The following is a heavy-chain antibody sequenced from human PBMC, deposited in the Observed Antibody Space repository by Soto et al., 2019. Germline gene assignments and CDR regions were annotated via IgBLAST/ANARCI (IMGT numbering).Heavy chain of an antibody. Sequence: SETLSLTCTVSVGSISSYYWSWIRQPPGKGLEWIGYIYYSGSTNYNPSLKSRVTISVDTSKNQFSLKLSSVTAADTAVYYCATGGRGSGWAPNYWGQGTLVTVSS. CDR3: ATGGRGSGWAPNY. J-gene: IGHJ4*02. CDR2: IYYSGST. V-gene: IGHV4-59*01. CDR1: VGSISSYY. D-gene: IGHD6-19*01.